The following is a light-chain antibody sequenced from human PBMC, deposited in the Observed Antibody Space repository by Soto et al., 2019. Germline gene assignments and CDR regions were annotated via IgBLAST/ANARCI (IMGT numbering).Light chain of an antibody. Sequence: DIPMTQSPSSVSASVGDRVTITCRASQDVSSWLAWYQHKPGKAPKLLIYAASSLQSGVPSRFSGIGSGTDFTLTISSLQPEDFATYYCQQANSFSFAFGPGTRVDIK. CDR1: QDVSSW. CDR2: AAS. V-gene: IGKV1-12*01. CDR3: QQANSFSFA. J-gene: IGKJ3*01.